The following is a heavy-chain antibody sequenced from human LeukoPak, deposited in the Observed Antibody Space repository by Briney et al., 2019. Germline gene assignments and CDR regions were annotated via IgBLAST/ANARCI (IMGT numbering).Heavy chain of an antibody. Sequence: GGSLRLSCAASGFTFSSYAMSWVRQAPGKGLEWVSAISDSGGDTYYADSVKGRFTISRDNSKNTLYLQMNSLRADDTAVYYCAKEAPDYYDSSGYYDPWGQGTLVTVSS. D-gene: IGHD3-22*01. CDR1: GFTFSSYA. CDR2: ISDSGGDT. V-gene: IGHV3-23*01. J-gene: IGHJ5*02. CDR3: AKEAPDYYDSSGYYDP.